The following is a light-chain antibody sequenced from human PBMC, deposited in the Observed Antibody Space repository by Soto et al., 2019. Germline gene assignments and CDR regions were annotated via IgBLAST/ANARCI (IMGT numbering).Light chain of an antibody. V-gene: IGKV3-20*01. CDR3: QQYLITPWT. CDR2: GAS. CDR1: QTISSF. Sequence: EIVMTQSPATLSLSPGQRATLSCRAGQTISSFLAWYQQKPGQAPRLLIHGASNRATGIPDRFSGSGSGTDFTLTIGRLEPEDFAVYYCQQYLITPWTFGQGTKVDIK. J-gene: IGKJ1*01.